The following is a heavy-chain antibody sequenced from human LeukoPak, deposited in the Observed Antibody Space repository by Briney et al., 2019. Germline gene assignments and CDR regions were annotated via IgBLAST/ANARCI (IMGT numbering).Heavy chain of an antibody. CDR3: ARDCWDYGSGSYCGIDY. V-gene: IGHV3-21*01. Sequence: NAGGSLRLSCAASGFTLSSYSMNWVRQAPGKGLEWVSSISSSSSYIYYADSVKGRFTISRDNAKNSLYLQMNSLRAEDTAVYYCARDCWDYGSGSYCGIDYWGQGTLVTVSS. CDR1: GFTLSSYS. J-gene: IGHJ4*02. CDR2: ISSSSSYI. D-gene: IGHD3-10*01.